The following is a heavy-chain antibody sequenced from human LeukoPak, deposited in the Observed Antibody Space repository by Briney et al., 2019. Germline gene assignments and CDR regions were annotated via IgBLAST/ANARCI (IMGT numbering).Heavy chain of an antibody. CDR3: AKAASSSWPSYYYGMDV. V-gene: IGHV3-23*01. CDR1: GFTFSSYA. J-gene: IGHJ6*02. CDR2: ISGSGGST. D-gene: IGHD6-13*01. Sequence: GGSLRLSCAASGFTFSSYAMSWVRQAPGKGLEWVSAISGSGGSTYYADSVKGRFTISRDNSKNTLYLQMNSLRAEDTAVYYCAKAASSSWPSYYYGMDVWGQGTTVTVSS.